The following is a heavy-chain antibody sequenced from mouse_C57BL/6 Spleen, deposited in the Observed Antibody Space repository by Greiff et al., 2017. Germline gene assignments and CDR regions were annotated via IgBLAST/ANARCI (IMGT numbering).Heavy chain of an antibody. CDR2: IYPGDGDT. Sequence: QVQLQQSGPELVKPGASVKISCKASGYAFSSSWMNWVKQRPGKGLEWIGRIYPGDGDTNYNGKFKGKATLTADKSSSTAYMQLSSLTSEDSAVYFCARGTWVYYFDYWGQGTTLTGSS. CDR1: GYAFSSSW. CDR3: ARGTWVYYFDY. V-gene: IGHV1-82*01. J-gene: IGHJ2*01.